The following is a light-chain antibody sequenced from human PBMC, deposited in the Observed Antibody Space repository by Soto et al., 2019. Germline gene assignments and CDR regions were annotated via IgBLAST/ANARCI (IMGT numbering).Light chain of an antibody. V-gene: IGLV2-14*01. CDR2: EVR. J-gene: IGLJ3*02. CDR1: TNDIGGYNY. Sequence: QSVLTQPASVSGSPGQSITISCSGTTNDIGGYNYVSWYQHHPGKVPKVIIYEVRNRPSGVSNRFSGSKSGNTASLTISGLQAEDEADYYCCSYTTSATLVFGGGTNLTVL. CDR3: CSYTTSATLV.